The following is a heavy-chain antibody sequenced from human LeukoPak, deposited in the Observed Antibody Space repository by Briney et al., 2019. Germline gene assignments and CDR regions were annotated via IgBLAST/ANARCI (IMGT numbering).Heavy chain of an antibody. J-gene: IGHJ4*02. V-gene: IGHV3-23*01. D-gene: IGHD4-11*01. CDR1: GFTFSSYG. CDR2: ISGSGGST. Sequence: GGSLRLSCAASGFTFSSYGMSWVRQAPGKGLEWVSAISGSGGSTYYADSVKGRFTISRDNSKNTLYLQMNSLRAEDTAVYYCARQSYGRYASGLQALVGGQGTLVTVSS. CDR3: ARQSYGRYASGLQALV.